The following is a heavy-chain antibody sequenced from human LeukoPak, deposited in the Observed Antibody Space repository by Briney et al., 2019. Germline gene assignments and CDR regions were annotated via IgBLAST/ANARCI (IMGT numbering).Heavy chain of an antibody. V-gene: IGHV3-33*01. CDR1: GFTFSSYG. Sequence: PGGSLRLSCAASGFTFSSYGMHWVRQAPGKGLEWVAVIWYDGSNKYYADSVKGRFTISRDNSKNTLYLQMNSLRAEDTAVYYCARVAQETSGWLDAFDIWGQGTMVTVSS. CDR2: IWYDGSNK. CDR3: ARVAQETSGWLDAFDI. D-gene: IGHD6-19*01. J-gene: IGHJ3*02.